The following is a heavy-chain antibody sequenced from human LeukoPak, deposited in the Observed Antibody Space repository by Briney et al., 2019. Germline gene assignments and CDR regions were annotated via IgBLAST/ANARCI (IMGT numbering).Heavy chain of an antibody. CDR1: GFTFSSYG. V-gene: IGHV3-23*01. Sequence: PGGSLRLSCAASGFTFSSYGMSWVRQAPGKGLEWVSAISGSGGSTYYADSVKGRFTISRDNSKNTLYLQMNSLRAEDTAVYYCARVSRSGSGSYRYYYYYMDVWGKGTTVTISS. J-gene: IGHJ6*03. D-gene: IGHD3-10*01. CDR3: ARVSRSGSGSYRYYYYYMDV. CDR2: ISGSGGST.